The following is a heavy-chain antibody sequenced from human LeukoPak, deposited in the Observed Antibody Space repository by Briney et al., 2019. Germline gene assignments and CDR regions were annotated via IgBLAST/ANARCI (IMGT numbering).Heavy chain of an antibody. Sequence: SETLSLTRTVSGGSISSYYWSWIRQPPGKGLEWIGYIYYSGSTNYNPSLKSRVTISVDTSKNQFSLKLSSVTAADTAVYYCAREYYDILTGSQTPVFDYWGQGTLVTVSS. V-gene: IGHV4-59*01. J-gene: IGHJ4*02. CDR1: GGSISSYY. CDR2: IYYSGST. CDR3: AREYYDILTGSQTPVFDY. D-gene: IGHD3-9*01.